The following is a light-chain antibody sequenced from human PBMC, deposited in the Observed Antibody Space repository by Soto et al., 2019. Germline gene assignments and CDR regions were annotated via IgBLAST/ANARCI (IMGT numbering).Light chain of an antibody. J-gene: IGKJ5*01. V-gene: IGKV1-12*01. CDR3: QQANSFPIT. Sequence: DIQMTQSPSSVSASVGDTFTMTWRASQGLKFLAWYQQKPGKAPRLLIYEATNLQSGVPPRFSGSGSGTDFTLTISSLQPEDFATYFCQQANSFPITFGQGTRLEIK. CDR2: EAT. CDR1: QGLKF.